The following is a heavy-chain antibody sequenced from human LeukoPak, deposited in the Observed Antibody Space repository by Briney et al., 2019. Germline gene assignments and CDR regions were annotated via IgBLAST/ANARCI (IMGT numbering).Heavy chain of an antibody. CDR2: IYYSESP. CDR3: ASGYSSSWYFGY. CDR1: GGSLGTNY. D-gene: IGHD6-13*01. J-gene: IGHJ4*02. Sequence: SETLSLTCTVSGGSLGTNYWSWIRQPPGKGLEWIGFIYYSESPTYNPSLKSRVTISVDTSKNQFSLKLSSVTAADTAVYYCASGYSSSWYFGYWGQGTLVTVSS. V-gene: IGHV4-59*01.